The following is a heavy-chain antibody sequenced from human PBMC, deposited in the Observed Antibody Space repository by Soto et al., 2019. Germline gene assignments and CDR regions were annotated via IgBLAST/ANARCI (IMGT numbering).Heavy chain of an antibody. CDR3: AKNGQPPYYYYGMEV. D-gene: IGHD2-8*01. J-gene: IGHJ6*02. CDR2: VSGYNGDT. V-gene: IGHV1-18*01. CDR1: GYTFSRYG. Sequence: QGQLVQSGPEVKKPGASVKVSCKASGYTFSRYGISWVRQAPGQGLEWMGWVSGYNGDTKYAQKVQGRVTMTIDTSTYPAYMELRSLTSDDTAKYYCAKNGQPPYYYYGMEVWGPGTTVTVSS.